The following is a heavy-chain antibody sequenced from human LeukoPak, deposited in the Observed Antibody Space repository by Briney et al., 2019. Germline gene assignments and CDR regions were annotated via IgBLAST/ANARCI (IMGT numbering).Heavy chain of an antibody. Sequence: SETLSLTCTVFDYSISSGYYWGWIRPPPGKGLEWIGSIYHSGSTYFNPSLKSRVTISVDTSKNQFSLKLSSVTAADTAVYYCAQDPKYWGQGTLVTVSS. CDR2: IYHSGST. J-gene: IGHJ4*02. CDR1: DYSISSGYY. V-gene: IGHV4-38-2*02. CDR3: AQDPKY.